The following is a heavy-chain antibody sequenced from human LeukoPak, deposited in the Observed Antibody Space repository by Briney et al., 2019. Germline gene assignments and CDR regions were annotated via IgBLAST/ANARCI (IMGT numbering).Heavy chain of an antibody. V-gene: IGHV1-69*13. CDR3: ARGIAAADWFDP. D-gene: IGHD6-13*01. CDR2: IIPIFGTA. Sequence: GASVKVSCKASGGTFSSYAISWVRQAPGQGLEWMGGIIPIFGTANYAQKFQGRVTITADESTSTAYMELRSLRSDDTAVYYCARGIAAADWFDPWGQGTLVTVSS. CDR1: GGTFSSYA. J-gene: IGHJ5*02.